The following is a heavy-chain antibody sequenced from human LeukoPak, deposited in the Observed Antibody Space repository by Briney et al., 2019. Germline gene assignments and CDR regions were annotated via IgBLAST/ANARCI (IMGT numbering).Heavy chain of an antibody. CDR3: ARDVLGYYFGSGNYGSFDT. D-gene: IGHD3-10*01. CDR2: IYYSGIT. V-gene: IGHV4-59*01. J-gene: IGHJ5*02. Sequence: SETLSLTCTVSGGSISNYYWTWIRQPPGKGLDWIGYIYYSGITDSNPSLRSRVTMSVDTSKNQFSLKLSSLTAADTAVYYCARDVLGYYFGSGNYGSFDTWGQGTLVTVSS. CDR1: GGSISNYY.